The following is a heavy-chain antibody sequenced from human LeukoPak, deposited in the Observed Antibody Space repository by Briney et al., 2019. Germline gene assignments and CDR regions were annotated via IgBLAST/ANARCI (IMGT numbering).Heavy chain of an antibody. D-gene: IGHD3-16*01. V-gene: IGHV3-23*01. CDR1: GFTFTTYA. CDR2: ISGNSGII. CDR3: TRGRQLWEY. Sequence: GGSLRLSCAASGFTFTTYAMSWVRQAPGKGLEWVPSISGNSGIIDQADSVEGRFIISRDNTENTLYLQMNSLRVEDTAVYYCTRGRQLWEYWGQGTLVTVSS. J-gene: IGHJ4*02.